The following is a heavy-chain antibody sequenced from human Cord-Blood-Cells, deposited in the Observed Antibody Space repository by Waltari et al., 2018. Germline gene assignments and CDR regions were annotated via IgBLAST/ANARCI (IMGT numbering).Heavy chain of an antibody. J-gene: IGHJ3*02. V-gene: IGHV4-34*01. CDR2: INHSGST. CDR3: ARRKPYSSGWYAFDI. D-gene: IGHD6-19*01. Sequence: QVQLQQWGAGLLKPSETLSLTCAVYGGSFSGYYWSWTRPPPGKGLEWIGEINHSGSTNYNPSLKSRVTISVDTSKNQFSLKLSSVTAADTAVYYCARRKPYSSGWYAFDIWGQGTMVTVSS. CDR1: GGSFSGYY.